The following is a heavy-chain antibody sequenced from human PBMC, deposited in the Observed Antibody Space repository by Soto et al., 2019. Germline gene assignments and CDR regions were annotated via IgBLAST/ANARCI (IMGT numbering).Heavy chain of an antibody. Sequence: QVQLVQSGAEVKKPGASVKVSCKASGYTFTGYYMHWVRQAPGQGLEWMGIINPSGGSTTYAQKFQGRVTMTRDTSTTTVYMELSSLRSEDTAVYYCARDLTMIRGAHFDYWGQGTLVTVSS. V-gene: IGHV1-46*01. D-gene: IGHD3-10*01. CDR2: INPSGGST. CDR1: GYTFTGYY. J-gene: IGHJ4*02. CDR3: ARDLTMIRGAHFDY.